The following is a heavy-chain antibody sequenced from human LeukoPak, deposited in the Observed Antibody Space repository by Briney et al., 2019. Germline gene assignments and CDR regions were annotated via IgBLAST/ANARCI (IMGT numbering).Heavy chain of an antibody. D-gene: IGHD3-16*02. Sequence: PGGSLRLSCAASGFTFSSYAMSWVRQAPGKGLEWVSAISGSGGSTCYADSVKGRFTISRDNSKNTLYLQMNSLRAEDTAVYYCAKVYDYVWGSYRLFDYWGQGTLVTVSS. V-gene: IGHV3-23*01. CDR2: ISGSGGST. CDR3: AKVYDYVWGSYRLFDY. J-gene: IGHJ4*02. CDR1: GFTFSSYA.